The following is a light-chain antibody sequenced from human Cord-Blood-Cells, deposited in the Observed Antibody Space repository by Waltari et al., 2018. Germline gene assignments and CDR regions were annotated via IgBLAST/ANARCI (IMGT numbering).Light chain of an antibody. V-gene: IGLV3-27*01. CDR2: KDS. Sequence: SYELTQPSSVSVSPGQTARITCSGDVLAKKYARWFQQKPGQAPGLVIYKDSERPPGIPERFSGSSSGTTVTLTISGAQVEDEADYYCYSAADNNRVFGGGTKLTVL. CDR1: VLAKKY. J-gene: IGLJ3*02. CDR3: YSAADNNRV.